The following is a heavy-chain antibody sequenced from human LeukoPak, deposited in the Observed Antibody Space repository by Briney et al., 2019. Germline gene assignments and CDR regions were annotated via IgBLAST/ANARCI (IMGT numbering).Heavy chain of an antibody. CDR2: IGTAGDT. CDR1: GFTFSSYD. J-gene: IGHJ4*02. V-gene: IGHV3-13*01. CDR3: ARSLPDSGYDYMDY. D-gene: IGHD5-12*01. Sequence: GRSLRLSCAASGFTFSSYDMHWVRQATGKGLEWVSAIGTAGDTYYSGSVKGRFTISRENAKNSLYLQMNSLRAGDTAVYYCARSLPDSGYDYMDYWGQGTLVTVSS.